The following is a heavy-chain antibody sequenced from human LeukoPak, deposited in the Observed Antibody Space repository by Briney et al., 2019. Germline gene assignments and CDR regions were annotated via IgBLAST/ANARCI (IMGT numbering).Heavy chain of an antibody. Sequence: SETLSLTCAVYGGSFSGYYWSWIRQPPGKGLEWIGEINHSGSTNYNPSLKSRVTISVDTSKNQFSLQLNSVTPEDTAVYYCAREKEGIAAAGTGPADYWGQGTLVTVSS. CDR2: INHSGST. V-gene: IGHV4-34*01. CDR3: AREKEGIAAAGTGPADY. J-gene: IGHJ4*02. CDR1: GGSFSGYY. D-gene: IGHD6-13*01.